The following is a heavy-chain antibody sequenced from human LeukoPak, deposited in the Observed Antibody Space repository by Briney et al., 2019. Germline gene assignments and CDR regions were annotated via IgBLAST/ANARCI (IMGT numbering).Heavy chain of an antibody. CDR2: INAGNGNT. D-gene: IGHD3-10*01. J-gene: IGHJ6*02. Sequence: ASVKVSCKASGDTFTSYAMHWVRQAPGQRLEWMGWINAGNGNTKYSQKFQGRVTITRDTSASTAYMELSSLRSEDTAVYYCARDPRYGSRDYYYYYGMDVWGQGTTVTVSS. V-gene: IGHV1-3*01. CDR1: GDTFTSYA. CDR3: ARDPRYGSRDYYYYYGMDV.